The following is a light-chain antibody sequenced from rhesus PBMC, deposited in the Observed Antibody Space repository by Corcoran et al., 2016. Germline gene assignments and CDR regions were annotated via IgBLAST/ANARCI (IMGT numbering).Light chain of an antibody. Sequence: DIQMTQSPSSLSASVGDRVTITCQASQGISNWLAWYQQKPGKAPKLLIYSASSLQSGVPSRFSGSGSGTEFTLPISSLQAEDFSTYYCQQHDSDPYSFGQGTKVEIK. CDR3: QQHDSDPYS. CDR2: SAS. V-gene: IGKV1S4*01. J-gene: IGKJ2*01. CDR1: QGISNW.